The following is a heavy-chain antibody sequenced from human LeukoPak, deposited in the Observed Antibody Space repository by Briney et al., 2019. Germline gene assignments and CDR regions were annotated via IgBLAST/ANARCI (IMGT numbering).Heavy chain of an antibody. Sequence: GGSLRLSCAASGFTFSSYVMSWVRQAPGKGLEWVSAISGSGSRTYYAAPVQGPFTISRDNSKNTLYLQMSSLRAEDTAVYYCATRGSTWTLDYWGQGTLVTVSS. D-gene: IGHD2-2*01. V-gene: IGHV3-23*01. J-gene: IGHJ4*02. CDR2: ISGSGSRT. CDR3: ATRGSTWTLDY. CDR1: GFTFSSYV.